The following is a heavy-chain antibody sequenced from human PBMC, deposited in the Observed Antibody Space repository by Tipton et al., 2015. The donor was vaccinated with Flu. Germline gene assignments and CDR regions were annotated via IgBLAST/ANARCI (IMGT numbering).Heavy chain of an antibody. CDR1: GYTSSDLY. CDR2: ISPKTGET. D-gene: IGHD3-10*01. CDR3: ARCLHTWFGELLAAD. Sequence: QVQLVQSGAEVKKPGASVKVSCKASGYTSSDLYMHWVRQAPGQGFEWMGRISPKTGETNYAQKFQGRVTMTTDTSINTAYMELISLRSDDTAVYYCARCLHTWFGELLAADWGQGTLVTVSS. V-gene: IGHV1-2*06. J-gene: IGHJ4*02.